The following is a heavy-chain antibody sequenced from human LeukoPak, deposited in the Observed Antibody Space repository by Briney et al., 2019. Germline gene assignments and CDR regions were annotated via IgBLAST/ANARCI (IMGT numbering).Heavy chain of an antibody. D-gene: IGHD2-21*02. CDR1: GFTFDDYA. Sequence: GRSLRLSSAGSGFTFDDYAMHWVRQAPGKGLEWVLGINWNSGTIGYADSVKGRFSISRDNAKNSLYLQMSSLRPEDTALYYCTKDMTRGVAAISLDWWGQGTQVTVSS. V-gene: IGHV3-9*01. CDR2: INWNSGTI. J-gene: IGHJ4*02. CDR3: TKDMTRGVAAISLDW.